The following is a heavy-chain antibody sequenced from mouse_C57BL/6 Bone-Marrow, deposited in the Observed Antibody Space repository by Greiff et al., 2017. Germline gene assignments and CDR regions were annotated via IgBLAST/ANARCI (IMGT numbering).Heavy chain of an antibody. CDR1: GYTFTSYT. J-gene: IGHJ1*03. D-gene: IGHD1-1*01. Sequence: VMLVESGAELARPGASVKMSCKASGYTFTSYTMHWVKQRPGQGLEWIGYINPSSGYTKYNQKFKDKATLTADKSSSTAYMQLSSLTSEDSAVYYCARWTTVVGHWYFDVWGTGTTVTVSS. CDR3: ARWTTVVGHWYFDV. CDR2: INPSSGYT. V-gene: IGHV1-4*01.